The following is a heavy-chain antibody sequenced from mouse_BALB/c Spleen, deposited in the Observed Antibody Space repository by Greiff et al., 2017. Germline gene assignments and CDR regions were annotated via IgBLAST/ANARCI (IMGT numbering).Heavy chain of an antibody. Sequence: EVKLMESGPGLVKPSQSLSLTCSVTGYSITSGYYWNWIRQFPGNKLEWMGYISYDGSNNYNPSLKNRISITRDTSKNQFFLKLNSVTTEDTATYYCAREDDYESYAMDYWGQGTSVTVSS. CDR1: GYSITSGYY. J-gene: IGHJ4*01. D-gene: IGHD2-4*01. CDR3: AREDDYESYAMDY. V-gene: IGHV3-6*02. CDR2: ISYDGSN.